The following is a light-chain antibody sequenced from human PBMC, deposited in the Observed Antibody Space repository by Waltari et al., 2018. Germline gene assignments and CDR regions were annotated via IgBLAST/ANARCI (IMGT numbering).Light chain of an antibody. CDR1: QRITTW. CDR3: QQYHSFSRFA. Sequence: IQMTQSPSTLSASVGDRVTITCRASQRITTWLAWYQQKPGRAPKLLIYKASTLQSGVPSRFSASGSGTEFTLTISSLQPDDFATYYCQQYHSFSRFAFGPGTKVHLK. V-gene: IGKV1-5*03. J-gene: IGKJ3*01. CDR2: KAS.